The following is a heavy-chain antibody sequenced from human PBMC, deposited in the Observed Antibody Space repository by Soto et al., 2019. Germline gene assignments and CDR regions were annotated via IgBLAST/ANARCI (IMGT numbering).Heavy chain of an antibody. CDR2: ISGNGGST. Sequence: GSLRLSCAASGFTFSSYAMSWVRQAPGKGLEWVSGISGNGGSTYYADSVKGRFTISRDNSKNTLYLQMNSLRAEDTAVYYCAKAITKRGYYFDYWGQGTLVTAPQ. J-gene: IGHJ4*02. CDR3: AKAITKRGYYFDY. V-gene: IGHV3-23*01. CDR1: GFTFSSYA. D-gene: IGHD3-10*01.